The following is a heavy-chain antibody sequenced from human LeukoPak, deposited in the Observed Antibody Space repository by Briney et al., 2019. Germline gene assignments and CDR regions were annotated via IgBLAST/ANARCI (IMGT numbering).Heavy chain of an antibody. CDR3: ARVNAEMSENSYGYSYYFDY. J-gene: IGHJ4*02. CDR1: GGSISSYY. Sequence: SETLSLTCTVSGGSISSYYWSWIRQPPGKGLEWIGYIYYSGSTNYNPSLKSRVNISVDTSKNQFSLKLSSVTAADTAVYYCARVNAEMSENSYGYSYYFDYWGQGTLVTVSS. CDR2: IYYSGST. V-gene: IGHV4-59*01. D-gene: IGHD5-18*01.